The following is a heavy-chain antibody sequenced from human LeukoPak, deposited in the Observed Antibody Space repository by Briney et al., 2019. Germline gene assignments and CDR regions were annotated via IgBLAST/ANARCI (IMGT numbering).Heavy chain of an antibody. CDR3: ARKDGDYGAWFDP. V-gene: IGHV1-69*04. D-gene: IGHD4-17*01. Sequence: SVKVSCKASGGTFSSYAISWVRQAPGQGLEWMGRIIPILGIANYAQKFQGRVTITADKSTSTAYMELSSLRSEDTAMYYCARKDGDYGAWFDPWGQGTLVTVSS. J-gene: IGHJ5*02. CDR1: GGTFSSYA. CDR2: IIPILGIA.